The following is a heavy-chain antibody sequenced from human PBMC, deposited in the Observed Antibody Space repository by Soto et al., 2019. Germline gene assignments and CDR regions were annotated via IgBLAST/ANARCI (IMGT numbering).Heavy chain of an antibody. J-gene: IGHJ6*02. D-gene: IGHD3-3*01. Sequence: QVQLVESGGGVVQPGWSLRLSCAASGFTFSSYGMHWVRQAPGKGLEWVAVIWYDGSNKYYADSVKGRFTISRDNSKNTLYLQMNSLRAEDTAVYYCARDWGDFWSGPGTNYYYYGMDVWGQGTTVTVSS. CDR3: ARDWGDFWSGPGTNYYYYGMDV. V-gene: IGHV3-33*01. CDR2: IWYDGSNK. CDR1: GFTFSSYG.